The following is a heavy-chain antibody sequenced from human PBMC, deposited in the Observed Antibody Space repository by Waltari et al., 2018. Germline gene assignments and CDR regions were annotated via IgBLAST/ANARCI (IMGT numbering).Heavy chain of an antibody. CDR2: LNPNSGNT. CDR1: GYTFTGFD. J-gene: IGHJ3*02. D-gene: IGHD3-10*01. Sequence: VQLVQSGAEVKKPGASVRVSCKASGYTFTGFDINWVRQATGQGLEWMAWLNPNSGNTGYERNFRGRVTITRDTSISTAYMELSSLTYEDTAMYYCARGGSGSPSPHPFDIWGQGTMVTVSS. CDR3: ARGGSGSPSPHPFDI. V-gene: IGHV1-8*03.